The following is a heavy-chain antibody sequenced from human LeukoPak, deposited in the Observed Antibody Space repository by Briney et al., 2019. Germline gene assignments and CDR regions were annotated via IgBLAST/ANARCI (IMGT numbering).Heavy chain of an antibody. Sequence: GGSLRFSCAASGFTFSSYEMNWVRQAPGKGLEWVSYISSSGSTIYYADSVKGRFTISRDNAKNSLYLQMNSLRAEDTAVYYCATLVNYWSFDYWGQGTLVTVSS. CDR2: ISSSGSTI. J-gene: IGHJ4*02. CDR1: GFTFSSYE. CDR3: ATLVNYWSFDY. D-gene: IGHD1-1*01. V-gene: IGHV3-48*03.